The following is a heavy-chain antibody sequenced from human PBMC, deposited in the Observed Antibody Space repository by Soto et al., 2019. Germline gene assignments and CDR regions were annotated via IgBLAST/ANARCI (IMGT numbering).Heavy chain of an antibody. Sequence: GGSLRLSCAASGFTFSDYYMSWIRQAPGKGLEWVSYISSSGSTIYYADSVKGRFTISRDNAKNSLYLQMNSLRAEDTAVYYCAKCYGDYYYYYMDVWGKGTTVTVSS. V-gene: IGHV3-11*01. CDR2: ISSSGSTI. D-gene: IGHD4-17*01. CDR1: GFTFSDYY. J-gene: IGHJ6*03. CDR3: AKCYGDYYYYYMDV.